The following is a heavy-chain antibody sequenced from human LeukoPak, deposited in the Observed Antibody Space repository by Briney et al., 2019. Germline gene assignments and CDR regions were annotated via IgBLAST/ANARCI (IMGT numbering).Heavy chain of an antibody. CDR2: ISGSGGST. V-gene: IGHV3-23*01. J-gene: IGHJ3*02. CDR3: ARDRYSGSYYSHAFDI. CDR1: GFTFSSYA. D-gene: IGHD1-26*01. Sequence: PGGSLRLSCAASGFTFSSYAMSWVRQAPGKGLEWVSAISGSGGSTYYADSVKGRFTISRDNSKNTLYLQMNSLRAEDTAVYYCARDRYSGSYYSHAFDIWGQGTMVTVSS.